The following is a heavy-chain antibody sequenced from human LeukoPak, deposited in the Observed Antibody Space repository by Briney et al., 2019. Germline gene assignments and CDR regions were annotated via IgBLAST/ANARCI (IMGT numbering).Heavy chain of an antibody. D-gene: IGHD5-24*01. J-gene: IGHJ4*02. V-gene: IGHV4-34*01. CDR2: INHSGST. Sequence: PSETLSLTCAVYGGSSSGYYWSWIRQPPGKGLEWIGEINHSGSTNYNPSLKSRVTISVDTSKNQFSLKLSSVTAADTAVYYCARGEDGYNGDWGQGTLVTVSS. CDR1: GGSSSGYY. CDR3: ARGEDGYNGD.